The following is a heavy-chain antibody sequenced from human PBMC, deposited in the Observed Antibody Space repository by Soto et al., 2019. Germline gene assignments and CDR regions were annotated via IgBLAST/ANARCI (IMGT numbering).Heavy chain of an antibody. CDR1: GYTFTSYG. V-gene: IGHV1-18*01. Sequence: QVQLVQSGAEVKKPGASVKVSCKASGYTFTSYGIIWVRQAPGQGLEWMGWISAYNGNTNYAQKLQGRVTMTTDTSKSTAYMELRSLRSDDTAVYYCARDQSGGYSVTGTLDWFDPWGQGTLVTVSS. D-gene: IGHD1-20*01. CDR2: ISAYNGNT. CDR3: ARDQSGGYSVTGTLDWFDP. J-gene: IGHJ5*02.